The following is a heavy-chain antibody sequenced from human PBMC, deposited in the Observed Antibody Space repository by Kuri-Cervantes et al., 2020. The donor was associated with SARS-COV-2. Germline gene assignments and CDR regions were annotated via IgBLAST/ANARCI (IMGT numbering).Heavy chain of an antibody. CDR2: IYYSGST. CDR3: ASGGPILFNWFDP. J-gene: IGHJ5*02. Sequence: GSLRLSCTVSGGSISSSSYYWGWIRQPPGKGLEWIGSIYYSGSTYYDPSLKSRVTISVDTFKNQFSLKVSSVTAADTAVYYCASGGPILFNWFDPWGQGTLVTVSS. CDR1: GGSISSSSYY. D-gene: IGHD2-15*01. V-gene: IGHV4-39*07.